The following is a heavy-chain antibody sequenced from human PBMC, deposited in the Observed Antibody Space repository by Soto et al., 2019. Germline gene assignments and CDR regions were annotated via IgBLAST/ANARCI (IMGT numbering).Heavy chain of an antibody. CDR1: GYTFTGYY. V-gene: IGHV1-2*02. D-gene: IGHD2-2*01. J-gene: IGHJ5*02. CDR2: INPNSGGT. Sequence: AASVKVSCKASGYTFTGYYMHWVRQAPGQGLEWMGWINPNSGGTNYAQKFQGRVTMTRDTSISTAYMELSRLRSDDTAVYYCARVVPGAEAWFGPWGQGTLVTVSS. CDR3: ARVVPGAEAWFGP.